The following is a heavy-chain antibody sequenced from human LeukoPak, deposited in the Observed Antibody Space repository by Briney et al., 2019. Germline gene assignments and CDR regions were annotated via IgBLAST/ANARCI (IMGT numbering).Heavy chain of an antibody. CDR1: GFTFSSYW. D-gene: IGHD3-16*01. CDR3: ARDRVPGGPYYFDY. CDR2: IKQDGSEK. Sequence: GGSLRLSCAASGFTFSSYWISWVRQAPGKGLEWVANIKQDGSEKYCVDSVKGRFTISRDNAKNSLYLQMNSLRAEDTAVYYCARDRVPGGPYYFDYWGQGTLVTVSS. J-gene: IGHJ4*02. V-gene: IGHV3-7*01.